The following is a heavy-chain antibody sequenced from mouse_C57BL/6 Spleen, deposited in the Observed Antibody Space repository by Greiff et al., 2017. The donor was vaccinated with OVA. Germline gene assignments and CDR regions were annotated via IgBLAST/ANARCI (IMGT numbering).Heavy chain of an antibody. J-gene: IGHJ3*01. Sequence: VQLQQPGAELVKPGASVKLSCKASGYTFTSYWMQWVKQRPGQGLEWIGEIDPSDSYPNSNQTFKGKATLTVDTSSSTAYMQLSSLTSEDSAVYYCARDVKTGTVAYWGQGTLVTVSA. D-gene: IGHD4-1*01. V-gene: IGHV1-50*01. CDR2: IDPSDSYP. CDR3: ARDVKTGTVAY. CDR1: GYTFTSYW.